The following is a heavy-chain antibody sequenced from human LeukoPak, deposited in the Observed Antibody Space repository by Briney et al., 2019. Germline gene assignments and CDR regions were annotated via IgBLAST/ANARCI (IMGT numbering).Heavy chain of an antibody. D-gene: IGHD4-11*01. Sequence: SVKVSCKASGGTFISNAITWVRQAPGQGLEWMGRIIPIFGITDYAQKFQGRVTITADKSTSTAYMEFSSLRSEDTAVYYCASGRMTTETTFCFDPWGQGTLIAVSS. CDR3: ASGRMTTETTFCFDP. CDR1: GGTFISNA. V-gene: IGHV1-69*04. CDR2: IIPIFGIT. J-gene: IGHJ5*02.